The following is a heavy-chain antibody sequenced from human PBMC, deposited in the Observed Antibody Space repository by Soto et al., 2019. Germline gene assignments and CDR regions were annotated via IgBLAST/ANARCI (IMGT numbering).Heavy chain of an antibody. CDR2: INPNSGGT. D-gene: IGHD1-26*01. CDR3: AREGGGCYRAWGEQGDDY. V-gene: IGHV1-2*02. J-gene: IGHJ4*02. CDR1: GYTFTGYY. Sequence: QVQLVQSGAEVKKPGASVKVSCKASGYTFTGYYMHWVRQAPGQGLEWMGWINPNSGGTNYAQKFQGRVTMTRDTSISTAYMERSRLGSDETAVYYWAREGGGCYRAWGEQGDDYWGQGTLVTVSS.